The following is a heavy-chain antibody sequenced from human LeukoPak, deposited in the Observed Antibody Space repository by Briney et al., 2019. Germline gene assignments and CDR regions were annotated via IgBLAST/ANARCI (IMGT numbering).Heavy chain of an antibody. Sequence: GGSLRLSCAASGFTFSSYSMNWVRQAPGKGLEWVSSISSSSSHIYYADSVKGRFTISRDNAKNSLYLQMNSLRAEDTAVYYCARDQLPGYYYGMDVWGQGTTVTVSS. CDR1: GFTFSSYS. V-gene: IGHV3-21*01. CDR2: ISSSSSHI. J-gene: IGHJ6*02. CDR3: ARDQLPGYYYGMDV. D-gene: IGHD6-6*01.